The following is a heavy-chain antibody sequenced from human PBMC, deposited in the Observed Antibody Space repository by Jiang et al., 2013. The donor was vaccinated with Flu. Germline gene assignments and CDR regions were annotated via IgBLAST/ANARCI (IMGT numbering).Heavy chain of an antibody. CDR1: GGSISSYY. CDR2: IYYSGST. D-gene: IGHD5-24*01. J-gene: IGHJ4*02. Sequence: GSGLVKPSETLSLTCTVSGGSISSYYWSWIRQPPGKGLEWIGYIYYSGSTNYNPSLKSRVTISVDTSKNQFSLKLSSVTAADTAVYYCARLRDGYNFLWGQGTLVTVSS. CDR3: ARLRDGYNFL. V-gene: IGHV4-59*08.